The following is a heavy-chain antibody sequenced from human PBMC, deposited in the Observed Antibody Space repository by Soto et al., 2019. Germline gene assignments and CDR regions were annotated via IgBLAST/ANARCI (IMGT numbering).Heavy chain of an antibody. D-gene: IGHD5-12*01. V-gene: IGHV4-59*01. CDR1: GGCICSYY. J-gene: IGHJ6*02. Sequence: SETLSLTCTVSGGCICSYYGCWLRQPPGKGLEWIGYMYYSGSTNYNPSLKSRVTISVDTSKNQFSLQLSSVTAADPAVYYCARDGGGQLVATGRYYYYGMDVWGQGTTVTVSS. CDR3: ARDGGGQLVATGRYYYYGMDV. CDR2: MYYSGST.